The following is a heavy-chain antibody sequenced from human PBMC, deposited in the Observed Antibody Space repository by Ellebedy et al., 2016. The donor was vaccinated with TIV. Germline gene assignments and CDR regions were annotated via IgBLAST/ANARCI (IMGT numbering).Heavy chain of an antibody. Sequence: AASVKVSCKASGGTFSSYAFSWVRQAPGQGLEWMGGIIPMVGTANYPQEFQGRVTITADEFTRTVFMKLSSLRSEDTAVYYCARVACSGDCPLEDWGQGTLVTVSS. J-gene: IGHJ4*02. CDR1: GGTFSSYA. CDR2: IIPMVGTA. D-gene: IGHD2-21*02. V-gene: IGHV1-69*13. CDR3: ARVACSGDCPLED.